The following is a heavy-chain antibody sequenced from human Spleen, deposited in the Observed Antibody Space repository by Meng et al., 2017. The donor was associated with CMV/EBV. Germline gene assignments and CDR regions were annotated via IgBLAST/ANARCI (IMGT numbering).Heavy chain of an antibody. CDR2: ISWNSGSI. CDR1: GFTFDDYA. CDR3: AKGRVGYYDSSGYYSQDWYFDL. J-gene: IGHJ2*01. D-gene: IGHD3-22*01. Sequence: GGSLRLSCAASGFTFDDYAMHWVRQAPGKGLEWVSGISWNSGSIGYADSVKGRFTISRDNAKNSLYLQMNSLRAEDTALYYCAKGRVGYYDSSGYYSQDWYFDLWGRGTLVTVSS. V-gene: IGHV3-9*01.